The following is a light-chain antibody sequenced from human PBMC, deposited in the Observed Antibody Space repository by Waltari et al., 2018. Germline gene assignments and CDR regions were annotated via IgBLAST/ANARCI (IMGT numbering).Light chain of an antibody. CDR3: SSYISSDTLEL. V-gene: IGLV2-14*03. CDR1: SSDVGGYNY. Sequence: QSALTQPASVSGSPGQSITISCTGTSSDVGGYNYVSWYQQHPGKAPKLIIYDVSNRPSGVSNRFSCSNSGNTASLTISGLQAEDEADYYCSSYISSDTLELFGGWTSLTV. J-gene: IGLJ2*01. CDR2: DVS.